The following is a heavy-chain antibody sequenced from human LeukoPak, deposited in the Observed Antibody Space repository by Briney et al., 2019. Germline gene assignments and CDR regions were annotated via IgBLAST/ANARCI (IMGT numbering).Heavy chain of an antibody. V-gene: IGHV4-4*07. CDR2: IYTSGSTNS. J-gene: IGHJ2*01. CDR1: GGSMSSFY. CDR3: ARDRHIAAAGPYWYFDL. Sequence: PSETLSLTCTVSGGSMSSFYWSWIRQPAGKGLEWIGRIYTSGSTNSNSNPSLKSRVTMSVDTSKNQFSLNLTSVTAADTAVYYCARDRHIAAAGPYWYFDLWGRGTLVTVSS. D-gene: IGHD6-13*01.